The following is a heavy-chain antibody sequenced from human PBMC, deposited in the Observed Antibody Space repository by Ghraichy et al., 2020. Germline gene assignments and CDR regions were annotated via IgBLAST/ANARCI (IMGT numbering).Heavy chain of an antibody. J-gene: IGHJ6*02. Sequence: GGSLRLSCAASGFTFSSYAMHWVRQAPGKGLEWVAVISYDGSNKYYADSVEGRFTISRDNSKNTLYLQMNSLRAEDTAVYYCAREGCSSTSCYLHYYYYGMDVWGQGTTVTVSS. D-gene: IGHD2-2*01. V-gene: IGHV3-30-3*01. CDR3: AREGCSSTSCYLHYYYYGMDV. CDR1: GFTFSSYA. CDR2: ISYDGSNK.